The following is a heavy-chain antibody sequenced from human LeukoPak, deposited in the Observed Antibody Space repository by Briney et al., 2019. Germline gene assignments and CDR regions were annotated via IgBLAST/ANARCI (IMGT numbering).Heavy chain of an antibody. D-gene: IGHD6-19*01. CDR3: ARVYGSGWTNPIDY. CDR2: ISYDGSNK. CDR1: RFTFSSYA. J-gene: IGHJ4*02. V-gene: IGHV3-30-3*01. Sequence: GGSLRLSCAASRFTFSSYAMHWVRQAPGKGLEWVAVISYDGSNKYYADSVKGRFTISRDNSKNTLYLQMNSLRAEDTAVYYCARVYGSGWTNPIDYWGQGTLVTVSS.